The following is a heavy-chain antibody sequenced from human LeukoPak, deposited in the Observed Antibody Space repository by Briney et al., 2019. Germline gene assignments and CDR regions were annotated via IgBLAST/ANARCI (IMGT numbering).Heavy chain of an antibody. V-gene: IGHV1-2*02. CDR2: INPNSGGT. CDR1: GGTFSSYA. CDR3: ARVSVVPAGFDP. J-gene: IGHJ5*02. D-gene: IGHD2-2*01. Sequence: ASVKVSCKASGGTFSSYAISWVRQAPGQGLEWMGWINPNSGGTNYAQKFQGRVTMTRDTSISTAYMELSRLRSDDTAVYYCARVSVVPAGFDPWGQGTLVTVSS.